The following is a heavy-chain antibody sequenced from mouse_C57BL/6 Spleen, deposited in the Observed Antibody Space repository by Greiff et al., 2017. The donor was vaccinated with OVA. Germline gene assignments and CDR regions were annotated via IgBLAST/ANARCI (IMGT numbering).Heavy chain of an antibody. J-gene: IGHJ4*01. Sequence: VTLMESGGGLVKPGGSLKLSCAASGFPFSDYGMHWVRQAPEKGLEWVAYISSGSSTIYYVDTVKGRFTISRDNAKNTLFLQMTSLRSEDTAMYYCARPANYYAMDYWGQGTSVTVSS. CDR1: GFPFSDYG. V-gene: IGHV5-17*01. CDR2: ISSGSSTI. CDR3: ARPANYYAMDY.